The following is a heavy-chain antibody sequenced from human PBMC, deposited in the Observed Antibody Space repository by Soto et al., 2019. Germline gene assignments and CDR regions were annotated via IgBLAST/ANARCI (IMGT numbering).Heavy chain of an antibody. J-gene: IGHJ4*02. CDR1: GYNFAGYW. CDR2: IYPSDSDT. D-gene: IGHD3-3*01. Sequence: PGESLKISCKGSGYNFAGYWIAWVRQMPGKGLELMGIIYPSDSDTRYRPSFQGQVTISADKSISSAYLQWSSLRASDTAMYYCARGGVSTRTFDYWGQGTPVTVSS. CDR3: ARGGVSTRTFDY. V-gene: IGHV5-51*01.